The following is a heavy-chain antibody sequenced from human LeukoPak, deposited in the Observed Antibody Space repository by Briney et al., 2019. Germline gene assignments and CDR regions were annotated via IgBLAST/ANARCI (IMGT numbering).Heavy chain of an antibody. Sequence: PSETPSLTCAVSGYSISSGYYWGWIRQPPGKGLEWFGSIYHSGSTYYNPSLKSRDTISVGTSQNQFSLKLSSVTAADTAVYYCAGSDYSIPWGQGTLVTVSS. CDR3: AGSDYSIP. CDR1: GYSISSGYY. CDR2: IYHSGST. D-gene: IGHD4-11*01. J-gene: IGHJ4*02. V-gene: IGHV4-38-2*01.